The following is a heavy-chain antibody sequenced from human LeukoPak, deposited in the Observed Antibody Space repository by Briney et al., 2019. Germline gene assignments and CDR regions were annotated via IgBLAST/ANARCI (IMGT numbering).Heavy chain of an antibody. J-gene: IGHJ5*02. CDR1: GYTFTGYY. CDR3: ARGYYDILTGYSGNNWFDP. D-gene: IGHD3-9*01. V-gene: IGHV1-2*02. CDR2: INPNSGGT. Sequence: ASVKVSCKASGYTFTGYYMHWVRQAPGQGLEWMGWINPNSGGTNYAQKFQGRVTMTRNTSISTAYMELSSLRSEDTAVYYCARGYYDILTGYSGNNWFDPWGQGTLVTVSS.